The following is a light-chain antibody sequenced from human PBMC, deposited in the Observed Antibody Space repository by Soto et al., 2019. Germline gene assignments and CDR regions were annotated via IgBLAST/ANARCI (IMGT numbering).Light chain of an antibody. V-gene: IGKV3-11*01. Sequence: EIMLTLSPLTLSLSTRERATLSCRASQSVSSYLAWYQQNPGQAPRLLIYDASTRATGIPARFSGSASGTDFTLTITCLEPEDFAVYYCQLRSIWPPTFRQGTNVDIK. CDR2: DAS. J-gene: IGKJ1*01. CDR3: QLRSIWPPT. CDR1: QSVSSY.